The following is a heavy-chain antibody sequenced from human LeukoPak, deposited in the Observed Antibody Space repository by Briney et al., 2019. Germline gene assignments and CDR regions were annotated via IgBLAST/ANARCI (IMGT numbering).Heavy chain of an antibody. D-gene: IGHD5-18*01. CDR3: AKGGGGYSYERLYYFDY. Sequence: GGSLRLSCAASGFTFSSYGMHWVRQAPGKGLEWVAVISYDGSNKYYADSVKGRFTISRDNSKNTLYLQMNSLRAEDTAVYYCAKGGGGYSYERLYYFDYWGQGTLVTVSS. J-gene: IGHJ4*02. CDR1: GFTFSSYG. CDR2: ISYDGSNK. V-gene: IGHV3-30*18.